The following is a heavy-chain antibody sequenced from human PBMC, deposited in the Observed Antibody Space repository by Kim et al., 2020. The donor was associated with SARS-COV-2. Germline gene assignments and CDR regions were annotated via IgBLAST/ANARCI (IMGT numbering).Heavy chain of an antibody. V-gene: IGHV5-10-1*01. CDR2: IDPSDSYT. CDR1: GYSFTSYW. D-gene: IGHD5-18*01. J-gene: IGHJ6*02. Sequence: GESLKISCKGSGYSFTSYWISWVRQMPGKGLERMGRIDPSDSYTNYSPSFQGHVTISADKSISTAYLQWSSLKASDTAMYYCARLARPAGYSYGFVYYYYFGIDVWGQGTAVAVSS. CDR3: ARLARPAGYSYGFVYYYYFGIDV.